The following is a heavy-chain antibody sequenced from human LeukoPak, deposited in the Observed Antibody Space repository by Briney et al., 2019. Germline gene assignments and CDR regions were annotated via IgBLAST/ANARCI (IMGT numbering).Heavy chain of an antibody. CDR2: ISSSSSYI. V-gene: IGHV3-21*04. CDR3: AKVSLSDYYYYHGMDV. J-gene: IGHJ6*02. Sequence: GGSLRLSCAASGFTFSSYSMNWVRQAPGKGLEWVSSISSSSSYIYYADSVKGRFTISRDNAKNSLYLQMNSLRAEDTALYYCAKVSLSDYYYYHGMDVWGQGTTVTVSS. CDR1: GFTFSSYS. D-gene: IGHD2/OR15-2a*01.